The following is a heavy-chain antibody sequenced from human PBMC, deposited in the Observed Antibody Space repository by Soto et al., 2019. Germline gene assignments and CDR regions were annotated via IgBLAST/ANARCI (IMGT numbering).Heavy chain of an antibody. CDR3: ANSPGILGPLPSLDDY. CDR1: GFTFSSYA. CDR2: ISGSGGST. D-gene: IGHD3-10*01. Sequence: GGSLRLSCAASGFTFSSYAMSWVRQAPGKGLEWVSAISGSGGSTYYADSVKGRFTISRDNSKNTLYLQMNSLRAEDTAVYYCANSPGILGPLPSLDDYRGQGTLVTVSS. J-gene: IGHJ4*02. V-gene: IGHV3-23*01.